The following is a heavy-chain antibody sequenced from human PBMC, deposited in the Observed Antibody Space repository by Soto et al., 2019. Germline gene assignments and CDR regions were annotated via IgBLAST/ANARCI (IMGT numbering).Heavy chain of an antibody. CDR3: ARGGYSGYDRFED. CDR1: GGSISMGGYS. CDR2: IYHNGIT. Sequence: SDTLSLTCAVSGGSISMGGYSWTWIRQPPGKGLEWIGYIYHNGITYYNPSLKSRVTISVDSSKNQFSLKLSSVTAADTAVYYCARGGYSGYDRFEDWGQGILVTVSS. V-gene: IGHV4-30-2*01. D-gene: IGHD5-12*01. J-gene: IGHJ4*02.